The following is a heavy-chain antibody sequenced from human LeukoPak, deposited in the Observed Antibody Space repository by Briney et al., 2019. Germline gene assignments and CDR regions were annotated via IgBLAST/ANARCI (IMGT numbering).Heavy chain of an antibody. CDR2: IIPIFGTA. Sequence: VASVKVSCKASGGTFSGYAISWVRQAPGQGLEWMGGIIPIFGTANYAQKFQGRVTITTDESTSTAYMELSSLRSEDTAVYYCARYSVDTAMDCWGQGTLVTVSS. D-gene: IGHD5-18*01. J-gene: IGHJ4*02. V-gene: IGHV1-69*05. CDR1: GGTFSGYA. CDR3: ARYSVDTAMDC.